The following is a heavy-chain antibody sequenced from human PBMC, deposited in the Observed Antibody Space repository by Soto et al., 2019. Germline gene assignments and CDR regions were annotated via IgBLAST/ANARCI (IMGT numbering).Heavy chain of an antibody. Sequence: WASVKVSCKASGGTFSSYAISWVRQAPGQGLEWMGGIIPIFGTANYAQKFQGRVTITADKSTSTAYMELSSLRSEDTAVYYCARVRYYDSSGYYSDHYYYGMDVWGQGTTVTVSS. D-gene: IGHD3-22*01. CDR2: IIPIFGTA. CDR1: GGTFSSYA. J-gene: IGHJ6*02. CDR3: ARVRYYDSSGYYSDHYYYGMDV. V-gene: IGHV1-69*06.